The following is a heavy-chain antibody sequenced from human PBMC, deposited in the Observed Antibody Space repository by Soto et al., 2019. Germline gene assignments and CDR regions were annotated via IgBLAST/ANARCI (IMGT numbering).Heavy chain of an antibody. J-gene: IGHJ4*02. CDR3: ARVLPYYYDSSGYRPLFDY. V-gene: IGHV4-30-4*01. Sequence: PSETLSLTCTVSGGSISSGDDYWSWIRQPPGKGLEWIGYIYYSGSTYYNPSLKSRVTISVDTSKNQFSLKLSSVTAADTAVYYCARVLPYYYDSSGYRPLFDYWGQGTLVTVSS. CDR1: GGSISSGDDY. CDR2: IYYSGST. D-gene: IGHD3-22*01.